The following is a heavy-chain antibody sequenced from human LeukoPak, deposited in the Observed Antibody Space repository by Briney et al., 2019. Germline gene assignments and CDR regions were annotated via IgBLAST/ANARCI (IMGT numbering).Heavy chain of an antibody. D-gene: IGHD3-10*01. V-gene: IGHV3-23*01. CDR1: GFSFNSYA. J-gene: IGHJ4*02. Sequence: PGGSLRLSCAASGFSFNSYAMSWVRQAPGKGLEWVSSISGSGANTYYANSVKGRFTVYRDNSKNTLYLQVNNLRVEDTAIYYCAKHLGAHNFDYWGQGTLVTVFS. CDR3: AKHLGAHNFDY. CDR2: ISGSGANT.